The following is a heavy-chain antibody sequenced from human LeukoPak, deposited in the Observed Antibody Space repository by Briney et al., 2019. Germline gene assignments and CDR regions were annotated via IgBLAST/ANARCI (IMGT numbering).Heavy chain of an antibody. D-gene: IGHD3-9*01. V-gene: IGHV3-23*01. Sequence: GRSLRLSCAASGFTFSSYAMSWVRQAPGKGLEWVSAISGSGGSTYYADSVKGRFTISRDNSKNTLYLQMNSLRAEDTAVYYCAKEVVLRYFDWLLDRDNWFDPWGQGTLVTVSS. J-gene: IGHJ5*02. CDR2: ISGSGGST. CDR1: GFTFSSYA. CDR3: AKEVVLRYFDWLLDRDNWFDP.